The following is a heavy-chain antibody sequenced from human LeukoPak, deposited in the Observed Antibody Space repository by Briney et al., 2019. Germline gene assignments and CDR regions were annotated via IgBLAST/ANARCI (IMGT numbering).Heavy chain of an antibody. V-gene: IGHV3-7*01. CDR2: IKPDESVK. CDR3: ARDPRYHTY. Sequence: GGSLRLSCVASGFTFSSHWMSWVRQAPGKGLEWVANIKPDESVKYYVDSVKGRFTISRDNAKNSLYLQMTSLRAEDTAVYYCARDPRYHTYWSQGTLVTVSS. CDR1: GFTFSSHW. D-gene: IGHD1-26*01. J-gene: IGHJ4*02.